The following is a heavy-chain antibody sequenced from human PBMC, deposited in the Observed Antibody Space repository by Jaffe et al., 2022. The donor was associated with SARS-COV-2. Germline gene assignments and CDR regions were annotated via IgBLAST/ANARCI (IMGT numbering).Heavy chain of an antibody. V-gene: IGHV3-30*04. CDR2: ISYDGSNK. J-gene: IGHJ4*02. Sequence: QVQLVESGGGVVQPGRSLRLSCAASGFTFSSYAMHWVRQAPGKGLEWVAVISYDGSNKYYADSVKGRFTISRDNSKNTLYLQMNSLRAEDTAVYYCARDLRAYCGGDCSFDYWGQGTLVTVSS. CDR3: ARDLRAYCGGDCSFDY. D-gene: IGHD2-21*02. CDR1: GFTFSSYA.